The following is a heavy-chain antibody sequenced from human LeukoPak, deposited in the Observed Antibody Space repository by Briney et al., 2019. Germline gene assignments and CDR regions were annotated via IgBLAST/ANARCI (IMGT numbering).Heavy chain of an antibody. J-gene: IGHJ4*02. Sequence: SETLSLTCTVSGVSISSYYWSWIRQPPGKGLEWIGYIYYSGSTNYNPSLKSRVTISVDTSKNQFSLKLSSVTAADTAVYYCAREGHDYGGNSFDYWGQGTLVTVFS. CDR2: IYYSGST. CDR3: AREGHDYGGNSFDY. V-gene: IGHV4-59*01. CDR1: GVSISSYY. D-gene: IGHD4-23*01.